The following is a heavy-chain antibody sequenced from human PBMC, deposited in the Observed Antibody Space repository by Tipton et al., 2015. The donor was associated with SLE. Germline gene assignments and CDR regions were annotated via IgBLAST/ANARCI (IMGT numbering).Heavy chain of an antibody. Sequence: TLSLTCTVSGGSISSHYWSWIRQPPGKGLEWIGYIYYSGSTNYNPSPKSRVTMSVDTSKNQFSLKLSSVTAADTAVYYCAREGNYYDSSGPIDDFDYWGQGTLVTVSS. J-gene: IGHJ4*02. CDR3: AREGNYYDSSGPIDDFDY. V-gene: IGHV4-59*11. CDR1: GGSISSHY. D-gene: IGHD3-22*01. CDR2: IYYSGST.